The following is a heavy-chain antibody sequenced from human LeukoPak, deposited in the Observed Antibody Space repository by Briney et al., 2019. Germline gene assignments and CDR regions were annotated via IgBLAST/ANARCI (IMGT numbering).Heavy chain of an antibody. CDR2: INPNSGGT. Sequence: ASVKVSCKASGYTFTGYYMHWVRQAPGQGLEWMGWINPNSGGTNFAQKFQGWVTVTRDTSISTAYMELSRLRSDDTAVYYCARDGRAYYDILTGYYHFDFWGQGTLVTVSS. V-gene: IGHV1-2*04. D-gene: IGHD3-9*01. CDR3: ARDGRAYYDILTGYYHFDF. CDR1: GYTFTGYY. J-gene: IGHJ4*02.